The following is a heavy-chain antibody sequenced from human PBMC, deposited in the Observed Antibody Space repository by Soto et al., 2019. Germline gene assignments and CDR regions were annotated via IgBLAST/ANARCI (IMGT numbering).Heavy chain of an antibody. Sequence: PGGSLRLSCAASGFTFSSYAMSWVRQAPGKGLEWVSAITGSGGATYYAESVKGRFTISRDNAKNTLYLQMNSLRAEDTAVYYCAREGRVGGIDYWGQGTPVTVSS. CDR1: GFTFSSYA. J-gene: IGHJ4*02. CDR2: ITGSGGAT. V-gene: IGHV3-23*01. CDR3: AREGRVGGIDY. D-gene: IGHD6-19*01.